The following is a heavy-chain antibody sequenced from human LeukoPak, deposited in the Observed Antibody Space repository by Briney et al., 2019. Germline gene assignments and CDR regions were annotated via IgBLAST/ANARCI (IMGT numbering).Heavy chain of an antibody. D-gene: IGHD2-2*02. J-gene: IGHJ1*01. V-gene: IGHV3-23*01. CDR2: ISGSGGST. CDR3: AKALTLYCSSPSCYTSKH. CDR1: GFTFSSYA. Sequence: GGSLRLSCAASGFTFSSYAMSWVRQAPGKGLEWVSAISGSGGSTYYADSVKGRFTISRDNSKNTLYLQMNSLRAEDTAVYYCAKALTLYCSSPSCYTSKHWGQGTLVTVSS.